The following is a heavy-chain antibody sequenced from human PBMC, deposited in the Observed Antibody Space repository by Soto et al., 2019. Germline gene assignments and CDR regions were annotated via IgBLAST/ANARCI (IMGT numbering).Heavy chain of an antibody. V-gene: IGHV3-23*01. CDR3: AKRGGYDYVWKSYRPDY. J-gene: IGHJ4*02. D-gene: IGHD3-16*02. Sequence: GGSLRLSCVASGFTFSSFAMSWVRQAPGKGLEWVSTLSGSGGDTYYATSVNGRFTISRDKSKNTLYLQMDRLRVEDTAVYYCAKRGGYDYVWKSYRPDYWGQGTLVTVSS. CDR2: LSGSGGDT. CDR1: GFTFSSFA.